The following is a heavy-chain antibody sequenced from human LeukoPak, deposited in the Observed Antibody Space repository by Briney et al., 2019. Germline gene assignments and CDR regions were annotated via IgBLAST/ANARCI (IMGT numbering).Heavy chain of an antibody. Sequence: PSETLSLTCAVYGGSFSGYYWSWIRQPPGKGLEWIGEINHSGSTNYNPSLKSRVTISVDTSKNQFSLKLSSVTAADTAVYYCARLGIAAASSLDYWGQGTLVTVSS. D-gene: IGHD6-13*01. CDR3: ARLGIAAASSLDY. V-gene: IGHV4-34*01. CDR1: GGSFSGYY. CDR2: INHSGST. J-gene: IGHJ4*02.